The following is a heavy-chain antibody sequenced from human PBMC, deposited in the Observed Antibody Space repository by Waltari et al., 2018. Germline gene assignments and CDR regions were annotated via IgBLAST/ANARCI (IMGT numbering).Heavy chain of an antibody. V-gene: IGHV4-38-2*01. CDR2: IYHSGRT. J-gene: IGHJ4*02. CDR3: ASASVDIVATTLFDY. CDR1: GYSISSGYY. Sequence: QVQLQESGPGLVKPSETLSLTCAVSGYSISSGYYWGWIRQPPGKGLEWIGSIYHSGRTYYNPSLKSRVTISVDTSKNQFSLKLSSVTAADTAVYYCASASVDIVATTLFDYWGQGTLVTVSS. D-gene: IGHD5-12*01.